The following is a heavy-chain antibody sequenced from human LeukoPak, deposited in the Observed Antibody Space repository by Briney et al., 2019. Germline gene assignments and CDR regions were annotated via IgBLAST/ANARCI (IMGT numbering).Heavy chain of an antibody. CDR3: ASRRGPGYSSSWYAGY. CDR2: ISSSSSYI. J-gene: IGHJ4*02. V-gene: IGHV3-21*01. Sequence: GGSLRLSCAASGFTFSSYSMNWVRQAPGKGLEWVSSISSSSSYIYYADSVKDRFTISRDNARNSLYLQMNSLRAEDTAVYYCASRRGPGYSSSWYAGYWGQGTLVTVSS. CDR1: GFTFSSYS. D-gene: IGHD6-13*01.